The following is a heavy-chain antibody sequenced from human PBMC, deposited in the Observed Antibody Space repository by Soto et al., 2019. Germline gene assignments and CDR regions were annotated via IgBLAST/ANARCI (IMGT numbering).Heavy chain of an antibody. CDR2: ISSSSTL. Sequence: GGSLRLSCADSGFTFSRYEMNWVRQAPGKGLERVSYISSSSTLYYADSVKGRFTISRDNAKNSLYLQMNSLRAEDTAVYYCARGGSGSYFWYFDLWGRGTLVTVSS. J-gene: IGHJ2*01. CDR1: GFTFSRYE. CDR3: ARGGSGSYFWYFDL. V-gene: IGHV3-48*03. D-gene: IGHD1-26*01.